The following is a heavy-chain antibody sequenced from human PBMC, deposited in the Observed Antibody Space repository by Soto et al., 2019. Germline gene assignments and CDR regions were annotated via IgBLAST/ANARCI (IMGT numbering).Heavy chain of an antibody. J-gene: IGHJ5*02. Sequence: ASVKVSCKASGYTFTSYGISWVRQAPGQGLEWMGWISAYNGNTNYAQKLQGRVTMTTDTSTSTAYMELRSLRSDDTAVYYCARVMDYDFWSGYPGWFDPWGQGTLVTVS. CDR3: ARVMDYDFWSGYPGWFDP. D-gene: IGHD3-3*01. CDR2: ISAYNGNT. V-gene: IGHV1-18*01. CDR1: GYTFTSYG.